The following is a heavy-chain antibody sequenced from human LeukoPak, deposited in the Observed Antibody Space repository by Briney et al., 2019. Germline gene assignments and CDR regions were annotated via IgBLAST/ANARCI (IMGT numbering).Heavy chain of an antibody. CDR3: ARDLYYDFWSGYYQYYYGMDV. V-gene: IGHV3-7*01. D-gene: IGHD3-3*01. Sequence: GGSLRLSCAASGFTFSSYWMSWVRQAPGKGLEWVANIKQDESEKYYVDSVKGRFTISRDNAKNSLYLQMNSLRAEDTAVYYCARDLYYDFWSGYYQYYYGMDVWGQGTTVTVSS. CDR1: GFTFSSYW. CDR2: IKQDESEK. J-gene: IGHJ6*02.